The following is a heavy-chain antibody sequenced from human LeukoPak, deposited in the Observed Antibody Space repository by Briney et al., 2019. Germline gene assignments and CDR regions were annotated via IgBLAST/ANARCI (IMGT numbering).Heavy chain of an antibody. CDR1: GGSISSGGYY. D-gene: IGHD5-12*01. CDR2: IYYSGST. V-gene: IGHV4-31*03. J-gene: IGHJ5*02. CDR3: ARVIGYSGTRNWFDP. Sequence: PSQTLSLTCTVSGGSISSGGYYWSWIRQHPGKGLEWIGYIYYSGSTCYNPSLKSRVTISVDTSKNQFSLKLSSVTAADTAVYYCARVIGYSGTRNWFDPWGQGTLVTVSS.